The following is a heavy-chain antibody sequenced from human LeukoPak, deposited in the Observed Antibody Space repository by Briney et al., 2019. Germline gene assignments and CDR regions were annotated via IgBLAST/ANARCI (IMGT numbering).Heavy chain of an antibody. D-gene: IGHD3-22*01. Sequence: NPSDTLSLTCTVSGGSISGYYWSWIRQSPGKGLVWIRYMHYSGNTNYNPSLKSRVIMSVDMSRNHFSLRLSSVTAADTALYFCARHFTYHYDSSGYPRDGFDIWGQGTMVTVSS. V-gene: IGHV4-59*08. CDR1: GGSISGYY. CDR3: ARHFTYHYDSSGYPRDGFDI. CDR2: MHYSGNT. J-gene: IGHJ3*02.